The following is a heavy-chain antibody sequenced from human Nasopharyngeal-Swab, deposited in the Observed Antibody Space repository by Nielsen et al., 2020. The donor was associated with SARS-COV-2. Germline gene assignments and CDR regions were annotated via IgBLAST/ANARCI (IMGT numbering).Heavy chain of an antibody. V-gene: IGHV3-74*01. CDR1: GFSFSSYW. CDR2: INSDGSYT. J-gene: IGHJ4*02. Sequence: GESLKISCAASGFSFSSYWMHWVRQAPGKGPVWVSRINSDGSYTSYADSVKGRFTISRDNAKNTLYLQMNSLRAEDTAVYYCARAHNSWPAFFDYWGQGTLVTVSS. D-gene: IGHD6-13*01. CDR3: ARAHNSWPAFFDY.